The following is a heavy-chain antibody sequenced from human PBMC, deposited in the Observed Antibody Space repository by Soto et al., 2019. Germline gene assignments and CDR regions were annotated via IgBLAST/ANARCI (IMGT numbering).Heavy chain of an antibody. CDR1: GGSFSGYY. CDR2: INHSGST. J-gene: IGHJ6*02. D-gene: IGHD4-17*01. Sequence: SETLSLTCAVYGGSFSGYYWSWIRQPPGKGLEWIGKINHSGSTNYNPSLKSRVTISVDTSKNQFSLNLISVTAADTAVYYCARGNGDYYYYGMDVWGQGTTVTVSS. CDR3: ARGNGDYYYYGMDV. V-gene: IGHV4-34*01.